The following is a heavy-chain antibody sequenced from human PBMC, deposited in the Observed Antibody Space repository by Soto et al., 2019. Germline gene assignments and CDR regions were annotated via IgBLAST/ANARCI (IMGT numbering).Heavy chain of an antibody. V-gene: IGHV3-33*06. D-gene: IGHD2-15*01. CDR1: GFTFSSYG. J-gene: IGHJ4*02. CDR3: AKRVVVAATLFDY. CDR2: IWYDGSNK. Sequence: QVQLVEPGGGVVQPGRSLRLSCAASGFTFSSYGMHWVRQAPGKGLEWVAVIWYDGSNKYYADSVKGRFTISRDNSKNTLYLQMNSLRAEDTAVYYCAKRVVVAATLFDYWGQGTLVTVSS.